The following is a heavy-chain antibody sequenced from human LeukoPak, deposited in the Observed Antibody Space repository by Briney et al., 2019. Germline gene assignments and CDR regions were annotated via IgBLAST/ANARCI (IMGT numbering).Heavy chain of an antibody. J-gene: IGHJ4*02. CDR3: ERVGVNDYDSSGSFDY. Sequence: ASETLSLTCTVSGGSISIYYWSWIRQPAGKGLEWIGRIYTSGSTNYNPSLKSRVTMSVDTSKNQFSLKLSSVTAADTAVYYCERVGVNDYDSSGSFDYWGQGTLVTVSS. V-gene: IGHV4-4*07. CDR2: IYTSGST. D-gene: IGHD3-22*01. CDR1: GGSISIYY.